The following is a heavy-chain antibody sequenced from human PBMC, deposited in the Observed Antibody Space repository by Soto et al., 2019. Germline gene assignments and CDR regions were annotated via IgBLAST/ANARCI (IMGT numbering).Heavy chain of an antibody. J-gene: IGHJ4*02. CDR1: VFTFISYA. Sequence: PGWSLRLSCAASVFTFISYAMRWVRQAPGKGLEWVSAISGSGGSTYYADSVKGRFTISRDNSKNTPYLQMNSLRAEDTAVYYCAKPFGVVTYWGQGTLVTVSS. CDR3: AKPFGVVTY. CDR2: ISGSGGST. V-gene: IGHV3-23*01. D-gene: IGHD3-3*01.